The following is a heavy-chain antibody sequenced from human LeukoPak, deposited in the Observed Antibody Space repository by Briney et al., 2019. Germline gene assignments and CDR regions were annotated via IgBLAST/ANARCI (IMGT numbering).Heavy chain of an antibody. CDR1: LYTFTNYL. J-gene: IGHJ4*02. D-gene: IGHD2-21*01. CDR2: MNPNSCNT. CDR3: ARVAGNCGGDCYRLLY. Sequence: AVNVSFKASLYTFTNYLINWLGQAAGRGREGLGWMNPNSCNTCYAQKFPGRVTMTRNTSISTAYMELSNLRSEDAAVYYCARVAGNCGGDCYRLLYWGQGTLVTVSS. V-gene: IGHV1-8*01.